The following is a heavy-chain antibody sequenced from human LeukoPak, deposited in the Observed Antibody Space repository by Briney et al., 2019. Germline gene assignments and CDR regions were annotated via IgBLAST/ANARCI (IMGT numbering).Heavy chain of an antibody. J-gene: IGHJ4*02. Sequence: GRSLRLSCAASGFTFSSFGMHWVRQAPGKGLEWVAVIWYDGSNKYHADSVEGRFTISRDNSKNTLYLQMNSLRAEDTAVYYCARDRLSYGYFDYWGQGTLVTVSS. CDR1: GFTFSSFG. CDR2: IWYDGSNK. D-gene: IGHD5-18*01. CDR3: ARDRLSYGYFDY. V-gene: IGHV3-33*01.